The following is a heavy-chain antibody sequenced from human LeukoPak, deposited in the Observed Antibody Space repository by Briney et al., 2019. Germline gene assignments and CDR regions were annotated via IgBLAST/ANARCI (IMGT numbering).Heavy chain of an antibody. CDR2: IWYDGSTK. D-gene: IGHD6-13*01. CDR1: GFTFSSFG. V-gene: IGHV3-33*01. Sequence: GGSLRLSCAASGFTFSSFGMHWVRQSQGKGLEWVAVIWYDGSTKVYADSVKGRFTISRDNSRNTLYLQVNSLRAEDTAVYYCARDRYSSMWSVFEYWGQGALVTVSS. J-gene: IGHJ4*02. CDR3: ARDRYSSMWSVFEY.